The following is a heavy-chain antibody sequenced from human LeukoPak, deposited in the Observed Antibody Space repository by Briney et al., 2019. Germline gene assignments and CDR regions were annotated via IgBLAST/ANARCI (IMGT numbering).Heavy chain of an antibody. V-gene: IGHV4-59*01. D-gene: IGHD3-10*01. CDR3: AEITMVRGVKN. J-gene: IGHJ4*02. Sequence: SETLSLTCTVSGGSISSYYWSWIRQPPGKGLEWIGSIYYSGSTNYNPSLKSRVTISVDTSKNQFSLKLSSVTAADTAVYYCAEITMVRGVKNWGQGTLVTVSS. CDR1: GGSISSYY. CDR2: IYYSGST.